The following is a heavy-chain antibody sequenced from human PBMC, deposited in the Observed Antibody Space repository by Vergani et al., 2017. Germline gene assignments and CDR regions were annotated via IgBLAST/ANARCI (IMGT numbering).Heavy chain of an antibody. CDR2: IGSSGPYI. D-gene: IGHD2-8*01. J-gene: IGHJ6*02. Sequence: EVHLLESGGGLVQSGGSLRLSCAASGFTFIMHAMSWVRQAPGKGLEWVAFIGSSGPYINYADSVKGRFIISRDNTNNSLFLQLRSLRAEDAAVYYCARDCTSGGCPDNYGMDVWGQGATVTVSS. CDR1: GFTFIMHA. V-gene: IGHV3-21*06. CDR3: ARDCTSGGCPDNYGMDV.